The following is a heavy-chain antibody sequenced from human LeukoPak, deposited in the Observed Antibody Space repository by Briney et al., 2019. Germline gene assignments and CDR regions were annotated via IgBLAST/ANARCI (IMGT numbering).Heavy chain of an antibody. D-gene: IGHD4-17*01. CDR2: INPSGGST. Sequence: GASVKVSCKASGYTFTSYYMHWVRQAPGQRLEWMGIINPSGGSTSYAKKFQGRVTMTRDTSTSTVYMELSSLRPEDTAVYYCARDLKVEGDYGDYGGPTPDDFPWGQGTLVTVSS. J-gene: IGHJ4*02. CDR1: GYTFTSYY. CDR3: ARDLKVEGDYGDYGGPTPDDFP. V-gene: IGHV1-46*01.